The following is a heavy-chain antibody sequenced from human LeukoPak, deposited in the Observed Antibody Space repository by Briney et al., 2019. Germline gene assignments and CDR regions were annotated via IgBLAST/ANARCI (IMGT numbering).Heavy chain of an antibody. CDR1: GFTFSSYA. CDR2: ISGSGGST. J-gene: IGHJ1*01. CDR3: ARVRSGSYCVPEYFQH. D-gene: IGHD1-26*01. Sequence: PGGSPRLSCAASGFTFSSYAMSWVRQAPGKGLEWVSAISGSGGSTYYADSVKGRFTISRDNSKNTLYPQMNSLRAEDTAVYYCARVRSGSYCVPEYFQHWGQGTLVTVSS. V-gene: IGHV3-23*01.